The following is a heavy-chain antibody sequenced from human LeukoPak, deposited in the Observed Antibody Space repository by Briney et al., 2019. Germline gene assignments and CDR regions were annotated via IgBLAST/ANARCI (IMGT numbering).Heavy chain of an antibody. D-gene: IGHD1-26*01. Sequence: SETLSLTCTVSGGSLSSYYWSWIRQPPGKGLEWIGYIYYSGSTNYNPSLKSRVTISVDTSKNQFSLKLSSVTAADTAVYYCARHSIGRGSYFHYWGQGTLVTVSS. V-gene: IGHV4-59*08. J-gene: IGHJ4*02. CDR3: ARHSIGRGSYFHY. CDR2: IYYSGST. CDR1: GGSLSSYY.